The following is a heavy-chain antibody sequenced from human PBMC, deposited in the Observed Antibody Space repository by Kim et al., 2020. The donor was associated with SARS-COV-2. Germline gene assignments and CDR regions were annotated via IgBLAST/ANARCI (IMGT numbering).Heavy chain of an antibody. J-gene: IGHJ4*02. D-gene: IGHD6-13*01. Sequence: GSTYSAHSVKGRFTNSRDNSKNTLYLQVNSLGAVDTAVYYCAKDLRAGCYCGQGTLVTLSS. CDR2: GST. V-gene: IGHV3-23*01. CDR3: AKDLRAGCY.